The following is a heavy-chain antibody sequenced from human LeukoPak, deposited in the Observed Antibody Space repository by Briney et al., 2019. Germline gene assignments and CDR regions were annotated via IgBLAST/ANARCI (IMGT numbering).Heavy chain of an antibody. CDR3: ARLSVGATRGDLPLDY. CDR2: IYYSGST. D-gene: IGHD1-26*01. V-gene: IGHV4-59*08. CDR1: GGSMSTYY. J-gene: IGHJ4*02. Sequence: PSETLSLTCTVSGGSMSTYYWSWIRQPPGKGLEWIGYIYYSGSTYYNPSLESRVTLSVDTSKNQFSLKLRSVTAADTAVYYCARLSVGATRGDLPLDYWGQGTLVTVSS.